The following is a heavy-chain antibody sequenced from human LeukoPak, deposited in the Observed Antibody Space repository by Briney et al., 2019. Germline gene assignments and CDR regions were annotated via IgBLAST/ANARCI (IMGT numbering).Heavy chain of an antibody. J-gene: IGHJ5*02. D-gene: IGHD2-2*01. CDR1: GYTFTGYY. CDR2: INPNSGGT. V-gene: IGHV1-2*02. CDR3: ARGYCSSTSCHKGIWNWFDP. Sequence: ASVKVSCKASGYTFTGYYMHWVRQAPGQGLEWMGWINPNSGGTNYAQKFQGRVTMTRDTSISTAYMEQSRLRSDDTAVYYCARGYCSSTSCHKGIWNWFDPWGQGTLVTVSS.